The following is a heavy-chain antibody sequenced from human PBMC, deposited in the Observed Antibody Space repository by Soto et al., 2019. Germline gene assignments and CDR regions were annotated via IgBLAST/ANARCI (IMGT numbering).Heavy chain of an antibody. D-gene: IGHD3-3*01. V-gene: IGHV3-74*01. CDR1: GFTFSSYW. CDR3: AKDYDFWSGYYTGNWFDP. CDR2: INSDGSST. Sequence: PGGSLRLSCAASGFTFSSYWMHWVRQAPGKGLVWVSRINSDGSSTSYADSVKGRFTISRDNAKNTLYLQMNSLRAEDTAVYYCAKDYDFWSGYYTGNWFDPWGQGTLVTVSS. J-gene: IGHJ5*02.